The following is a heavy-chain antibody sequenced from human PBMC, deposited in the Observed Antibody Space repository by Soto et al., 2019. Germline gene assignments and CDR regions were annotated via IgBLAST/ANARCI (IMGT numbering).Heavy chain of an antibody. CDR1: GYTFTSYD. V-gene: IGHV1-8*01. Sequence: ASVKVSCKASGYTFTSYDINWVRQATGQGLEWMGWMNPNSGNTGYAQKFQGRVTMTRNTSISTAYTELSSLRSEDTAVYYCARGLVSSMDWFDPWGQGTLVTVSS. J-gene: IGHJ5*02. CDR3: ARGLVSSMDWFDP. CDR2: MNPNSGNT. D-gene: IGHD6-13*01.